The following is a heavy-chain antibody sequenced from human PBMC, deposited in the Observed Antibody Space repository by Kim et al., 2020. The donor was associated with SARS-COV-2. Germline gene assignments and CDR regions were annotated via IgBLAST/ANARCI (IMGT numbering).Heavy chain of an antibody. J-gene: IGHJ4*02. V-gene: IGHV4-34*01. CDR3: ARAGYSSGWYRTRAFDY. Sequence: SETLSLTCAVYGGSFSGYYWSWIRQPPGKGLEWIGEINHSGSTNYNPSLKSRVTISVDTSKNQFSLKLSSVTAADTAVYYCARAGYSSGWYRTRAFDYWGQGTLVTVSS. CDR1: GGSFSGYY. CDR2: INHSGST. D-gene: IGHD6-19*01.